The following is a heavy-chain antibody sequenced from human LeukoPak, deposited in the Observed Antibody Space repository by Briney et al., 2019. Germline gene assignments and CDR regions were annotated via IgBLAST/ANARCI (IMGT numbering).Heavy chain of an antibody. D-gene: IGHD2-2*02. CDR2: INPNSGGT. CDR1: GYTFTGYY. V-gene: IGHV1-2*02. J-gene: IGHJ4*02. CDR3: VAHGTPAAIAVGY. Sequence: GASVKVSCKASGYTFTGYYMHWVRQAPGQGLEWMGWINPNSGGTNYAQKFQGRVTMTRDTSISTAYMELSRLRSDDTAVYYCVAHGTPAAIAVGYWGQGTLVTVSS.